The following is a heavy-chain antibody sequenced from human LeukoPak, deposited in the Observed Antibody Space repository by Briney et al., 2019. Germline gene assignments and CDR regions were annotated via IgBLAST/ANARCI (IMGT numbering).Heavy chain of an antibody. Sequence: SETLSLTCAVSGGSFSGYYWTWIRQPPGKGLEWIGEINSGGSINYNPSLKSRVTISVATSEKQFSLKLSSVTAADTAVYYCVRPRYYYDGSSYTEIWGQGTMVTVSS. D-gene: IGHD3-22*01. V-gene: IGHV4-34*01. CDR1: GGSFSGYY. CDR2: INSGGSI. CDR3: VRPRYYYDGSSYTEI. J-gene: IGHJ3*02.